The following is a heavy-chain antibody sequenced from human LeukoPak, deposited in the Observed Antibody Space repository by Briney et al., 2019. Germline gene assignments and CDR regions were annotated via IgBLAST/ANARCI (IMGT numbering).Heavy chain of an antibody. CDR1: GYTFTTYV. D-gene: IGHD6-19*01. Sequence: ASVKVSCKTSGYTFTTYVFNWVRQAPGQGLEWMGGIIPIFGTANYAQKFQGRVTINADESTSTAYMELSSLRSEDTAVYYCARVAQKLERIAVAGTSEWRANWYFDLWGRGTLVTVSS. J-gene: IGHJ2*01. CDR2: IIPIFGTA. V-gene: IGHV1-69*13. CDR3: ARVAQKLERIAVAGTSEWRANWYFDL.